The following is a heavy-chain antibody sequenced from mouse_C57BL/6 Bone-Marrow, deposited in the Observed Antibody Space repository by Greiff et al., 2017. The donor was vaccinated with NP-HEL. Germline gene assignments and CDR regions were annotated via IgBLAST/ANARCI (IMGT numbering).Heavy chain of an antibody. D-gene: IGHD1-1*01. Sequence: EVMLVESGGGLVQPGESLKLSCESNEYEFPSHDMSWVRKTPEKRLELVAAINSDGGSTYYPDTMESRFIISRDNTKKTLYLQMSSLRAEDTAWYDCARHYGGYAMDYWGQGTSVTVSS. J-gene: IGHJ4*01. CDR2: INSDGGST. CDR3: ARHYGGYAMDY. V-gene: IGHV5-2*01. CDR1: EYEFPSHD.